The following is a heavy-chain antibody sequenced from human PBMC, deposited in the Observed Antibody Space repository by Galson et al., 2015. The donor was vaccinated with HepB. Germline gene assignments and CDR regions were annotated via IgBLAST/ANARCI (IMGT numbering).Heavy chain of an antibody. Sequence: SLRLSCAASGFTFSNYTMSWVRQTPGKGLEWVSGISGSGGNTFYADSVKARFTISRDTSKNTLYLQMNSLRAEDTALYYCAKAHSAPGKCAFDNWGQGTLVTVSS. V-gene: IGHV3-23*01. CDR1: GFTFSNYT. CDR2: ISGSGGNT. D-gene: IGHD4-23*01. J-gene: IGHJ4*01. CDR3: AKAHSAPGKCAFDN.